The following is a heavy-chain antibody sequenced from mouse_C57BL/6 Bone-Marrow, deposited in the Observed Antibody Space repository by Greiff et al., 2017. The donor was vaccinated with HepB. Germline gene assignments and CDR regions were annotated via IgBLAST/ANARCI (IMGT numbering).Heavy chain of an antibody. D-gene: IGHD1-1*01. CDR2: INYDGSST. J-gene: IGHJ2*01. CDR3: AREDTTVVLDY. V-gene: IGHV5-16*01. CDR1: GFTFSDYY. Sequence: KLVESEGGLVQPGSSMKLSCTASGFTFSDYYMAWVRQVPEKGLEWVANINYDGSSTYYLDSLKSRFIISRDNAKNILYLQMSSLKSEDTATYYCAREDTTVVLDYWGQGTTLTVSS.